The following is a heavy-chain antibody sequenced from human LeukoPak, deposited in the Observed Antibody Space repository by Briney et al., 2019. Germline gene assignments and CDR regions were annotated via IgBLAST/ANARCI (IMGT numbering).Heavy chain of an antibody. J-gene: IGHJ6*03. V-gene: IGHV4-39*07. CDR1: GASISTSSYY. CDR2: IYYSGIT. D-gene: IGHD3-10*01. Sequence: SETLSLTCTVSGASISTSSYYWGWIRQPPGTGLEWIGSIYYSGITYDNPSLKSRLTISVDTSKNQFSLKLSSVTAADTAVYYCARGVGELLSYYYYYYMDVWGKGTTVTISS. CDR3: ARGVGELLSYYYYYYMDV.